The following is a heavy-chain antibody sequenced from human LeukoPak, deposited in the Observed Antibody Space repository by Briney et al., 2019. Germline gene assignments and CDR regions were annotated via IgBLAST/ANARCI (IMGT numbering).Heavy chain of an antibody. V-gene: IGHV4-4*02. CDR3: ARASTRQWLVPDAFDI. Sequence: SVTLSLNCAVYAGSISSSNWGSWVRQPPGKWLEWIRAINRSASTTYNPYLKSRVTISVDKSKNQFSLKLSSVTAADTAVYYCARASTRQWLVPDAFDIWGQGTMVTVSS. CDR1: AGSISSSNW. D-gene: IGHD6-19*01. CDR2: INRSAST. J-gene: IGHJ3*02.